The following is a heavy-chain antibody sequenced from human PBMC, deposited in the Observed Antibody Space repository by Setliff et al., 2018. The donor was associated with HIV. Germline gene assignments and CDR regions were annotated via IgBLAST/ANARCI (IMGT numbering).Heavy chain of an antibody. V-gene: IGHV4-39*07. CDR1: GGSISNSRYY. CDR2: IYYSGST. D-gene: IGHD4-17*01. Sequence: NPSETLSLTCTVSGGSISNSRYYWSWIRQPPGKGLEWIGSIYYSGSTYYNPSLKSRVTISVDTSNNQFSLKLSSVTAADTAVYYCAGGDLYGDYAFSYWGQGTLVTVSS. CDR3: AGGDLYGDYAFSY. J-gene: IGHJ4*02.